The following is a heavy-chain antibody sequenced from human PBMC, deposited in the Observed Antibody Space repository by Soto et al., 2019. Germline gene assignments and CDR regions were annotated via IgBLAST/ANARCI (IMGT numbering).Heavy chain of an antibody. Sequence: SETLSLTCAVSGGSISSYYWSWIRQPPGKRLEWIGYFYYSGLTNYNPSLKSRVTLSLNSSKNQFSLRLSSVTAAYTAVYFCARGNTHGYYYLDVWGRGTTVTVSS. J-gene: IGHJ6*03. CDR2: FYYSGLT. CDR1: GGSISSYY. V-gene: IGHV4-59*08. CDR3: ARGNTHGYYYLDV.